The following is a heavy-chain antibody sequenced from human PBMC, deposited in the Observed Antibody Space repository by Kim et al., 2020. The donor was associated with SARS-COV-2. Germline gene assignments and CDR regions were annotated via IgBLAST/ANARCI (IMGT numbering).Heavy chain of an antibody. D-gene: IGHD6-19*01. CDR2: ISYDGSNK. V-gene: IGHV3-30-3*01. CDR3: ARALGAGYYCGMDV. Sequence: GGSLRLSCAASGFTFSRYAMHWVRQAPGKGLEWVAVISYDGSNKYYADSVKGRFTISRDNSKNTLYLQMNSLRAEDTAVYYCARALGAGYYCGMDVWGQGTTGTASS. J-gene: IGHJ6*02. CDR1: GFTFSRYA.